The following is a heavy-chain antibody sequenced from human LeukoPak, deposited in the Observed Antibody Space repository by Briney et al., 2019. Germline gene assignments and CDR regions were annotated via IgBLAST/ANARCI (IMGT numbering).Heavy chain of an antibody. CDR2: INPNSGGT. V-gene: IGHV1-2*06. Sequence: ASVKVSCKASGYTFPGYYMHWARQAPGQGLEWMGRINPNSGGTNYAQKFQGRVTMTRDTSISTAYMELSRLRSDDTAVYYCASRAALQLWFGYWGPGILVTVSS. D-gene: IGHD5-18*01. J-gene: IGHJ4*02. CDR3: ASRAALQLWFGY. CDR1: GYTFPGYY.